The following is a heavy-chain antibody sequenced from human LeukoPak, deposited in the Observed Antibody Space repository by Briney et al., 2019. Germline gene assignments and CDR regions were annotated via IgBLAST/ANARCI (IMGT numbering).Heavy chain of an antibody. V-gene: IGHV3-21*01. J-gene: IGHJ4*02. Sequence: GGSLRLSCAASGFTFSSYSRNWVRQAPGKGLEWVSSISSSSSYIYYADSVKGRFTISRDNAKNSLYLQMNSLRAEDTAVYYCAREQYYDILTGSFDYWGQGTLVTVSS. CDR1: GFTFSSYS. CDR2: ISSSSSYI. CDR3: AREQYYDILTGSFDY. D-gene: IGHD3-9*01.